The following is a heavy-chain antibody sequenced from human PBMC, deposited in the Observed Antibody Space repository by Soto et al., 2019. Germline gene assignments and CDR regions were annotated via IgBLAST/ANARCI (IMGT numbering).Heavy chain of an antibody. V-gene: IGHV5-51*01. CDR3: ARTSGSYSNFDY. Sequence: GSLKISRKGSGYSFTSYLIGWVRPMPGKGLEWMGIIYPGDSDTRYSPSFQGQVTISGDKSISTAYLQWSSLKASDTAMYYCARTSGSYSNFDYWGQGTLVTVSS. D-gene: IGHD1-26*01. CDR2: IYPGDSDT. J-gene: IGHJ4*02. CDR1: GYSFTSYL.